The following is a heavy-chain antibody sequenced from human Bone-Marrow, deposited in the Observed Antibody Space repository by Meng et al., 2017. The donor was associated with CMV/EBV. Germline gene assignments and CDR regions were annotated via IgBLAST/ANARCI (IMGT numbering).Heavy chain of an antibody. CDR2: INSDGSST. D-gene: IGHD4-17*01. J-gene: IGHJ6*02. CDR1: GFTFSSYW. V-gene: IGHV3-74*01. CDR3: ASTYGDYERGSYYYYGMDV. Sequence: GESLKISCAASGFTFSSYWMHWVRQAPGKGLVWVSRINSDGSSTSYADSVKGRFTISRDNAKNTLYLQMNSLRAEDTAVYYCASTYGDYERGSYYYYGMDVWGQGTTVTVSS.